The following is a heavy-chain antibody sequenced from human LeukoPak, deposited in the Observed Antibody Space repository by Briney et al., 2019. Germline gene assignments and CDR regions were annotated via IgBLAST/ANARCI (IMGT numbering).Heavy chain of an antibody. V-gene: IGHV1-2*02. Sequence: GASVKVSCKASGYTFTGYYMHWVRQAPGQGLEWMGWINPNSGGTNYAQKFQGRVTMTRDTSISTAYMELSSLRSEDTAVYYCATDRRGATYYDILTGYYGGPHYYMDVWGKGTTVTASS. CDR3: ATDRRGATYYDILTGYYGGPHYYMDV. J-gene: IGHJ6*03. CDR1: GYTFTGYY. D-gene: IGHD3-9*01. CDR2: INPNSGGT.